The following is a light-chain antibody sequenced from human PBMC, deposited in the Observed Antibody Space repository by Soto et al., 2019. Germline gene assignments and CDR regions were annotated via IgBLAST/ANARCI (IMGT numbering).Light chain of an antibody. CDR1: QSVSSY. V-gene: IGKV3-20*01. J-gene: IGKJ1*01. CDR2: DAS. CDR3: QQYGISPRT. Sequence: EIVLTQSPATLSLSPGERATLSCRASQSVSSYLAWYQQKPGQAPRLLIYDASNRATGIPDRFSGSGSGTDFTLTISRLEPEDFAVYYCQQYGISPRTFGQGTKV.